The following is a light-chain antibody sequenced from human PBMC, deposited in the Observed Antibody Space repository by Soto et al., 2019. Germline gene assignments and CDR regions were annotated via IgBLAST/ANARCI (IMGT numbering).Light chain of an antibody. V-gene: IGKV3-20*01. CDR3: QQYGSSSFT. CDR2: ATS. Sequence: EIVLTQSPGTLSLSSGERATLSCRASQSVGSSYLAWYQQKPGQAPRLLVYATSSRATGIPDRFSGSGSRTDFTLTISRLEPEDFAVYYCQQYGSSSFTFGQGTKLEIK. CDR1: QSVGSSY. J-gene: IGKJ2*01.